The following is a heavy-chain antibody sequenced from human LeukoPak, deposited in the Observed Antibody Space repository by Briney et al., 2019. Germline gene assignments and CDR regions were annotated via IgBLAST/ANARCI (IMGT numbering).Heavy chain of an antibody. D-gene: IGHD4-17*01. CDR1: GYTFTSYA. CDR3: ARSLTYGDHPPFDY. CDR2: INTNTGNP. Sequence: ASVKVSCKASGYTFTSYAMNWVRQAPGQGLEWMGWINTNTGNPTYAQGFTGRYVFSLDTSVSTAYLQITSLKTGDTAVYFCARSLTYGDHPPFDYWGQGSLVTVSS. J-gene: IGHJ4*02. V-gene: IGHV7-4-1*02.